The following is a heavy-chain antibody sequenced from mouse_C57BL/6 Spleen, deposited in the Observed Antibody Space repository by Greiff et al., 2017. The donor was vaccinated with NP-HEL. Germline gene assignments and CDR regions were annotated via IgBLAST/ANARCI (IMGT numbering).Heavy chain of an antibody. CDR3: AREGIYYYGSSYVGGFAY. CDR1: GYSFTSYY. J-gene: IGHJ3*01. D-gene: IGHD1-1*01. CDR2: IYPGSGNT. V-gene: IGHV1-66*01. Sequence: VQLQQSGPELVKPGASVKISCKASGYSFTSYYIHWVKQRPGQGLEWIGWIYPGSGNTKYNEKFKGKATLTADTSSSTAYMQLSSLTSEDSAVYYCAREGIYYYGSSYVGGFAYWGQGTLVTVSA.